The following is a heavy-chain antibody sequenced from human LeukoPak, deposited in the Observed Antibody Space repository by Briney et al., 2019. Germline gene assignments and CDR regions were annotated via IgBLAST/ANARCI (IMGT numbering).Heavy chain of an antibody. Sequence: GSLRLSCAASGFTFSSYAIHWVRQAPGEGLEWVAVISYDGSNKYYADSVKGRFTISRDNSKNTLYLQMNSLRAEDTAVYYCAKDFVRTETITGTDGTRWGQGTLVTVSS. V-gene: IGHV3-30-3*01. CDR1: GFTFSSYA. CDR2: ISYDGSNK. J-gene: IGHJ4*02. CDR3: AKDFVRTETITGTDGTR. D-gene: IGHD1-20*01.